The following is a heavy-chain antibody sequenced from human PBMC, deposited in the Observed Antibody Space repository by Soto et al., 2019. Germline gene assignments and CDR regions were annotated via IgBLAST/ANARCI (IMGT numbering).Heavy chain of an antibody. J-gene: IGHJ4*02. Sequence: PLETHRLTSTVFEGTSIGRGYHRSWIRQPPGKGLEWIGNIYYNGTTNYNPSLKSRVTMSVDTSRNQISLKLTSVTAADTAVYYCTRANWYSEYWGQGTLVTVSS. CDR3: TRANWYSEY. V-gene: IGHV4-61*08. CDR1: EGTSIGRGYH. D-gene: IGHD7-27*01. CDR2: IYYNGTT.